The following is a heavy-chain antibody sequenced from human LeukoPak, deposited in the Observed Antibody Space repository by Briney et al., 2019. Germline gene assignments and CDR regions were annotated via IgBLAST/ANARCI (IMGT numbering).Heavy chain of an antibody. CDR1: GYTFATYW. V-gene: IGHV5-51*01. D-gene: IGHD1-7*01. J-gene: IGHJ4*02. CDR2: IYPSDSDT. CDR3: AGLQDPITGTTSCYFDY. Sequence: GESLKISCRGSGYTFATYWIGWVRQMPGKGLEWMGIIYPSDSDTRYSPSFQGQVTISADKSISTAYLQWSSLKASDTAMYYCAGLQDPITGTTSCYFDYWGQGTLVTVSS.